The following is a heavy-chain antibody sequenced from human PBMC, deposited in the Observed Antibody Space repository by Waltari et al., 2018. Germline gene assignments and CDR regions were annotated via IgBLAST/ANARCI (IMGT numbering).Heavy chain of an antibody. J-gene: IGHJ4*02. Sequence: QVQLQESGPGLVKPSQTLSLTCTVSGDSISSNYYWTWIRQHPGKGLEWIVNIYNRGNTDYNPSLKSRLTISLDTSKNQFSLQLTSVSAADTAVYYCAKEPLYWGQGTLVTVSS. CDR2: IYNRGNT. D-gene: IGHD1-26*01. V-gene: IGHV4-31*03. CDR3: AKEPLY. CDR1: GDSISSNYY.